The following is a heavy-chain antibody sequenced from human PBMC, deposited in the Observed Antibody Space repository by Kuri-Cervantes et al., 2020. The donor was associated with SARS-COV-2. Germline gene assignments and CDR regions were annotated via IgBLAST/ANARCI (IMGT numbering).Heavy chain of an antibody. CDR3: ARGTTPVYVSGPLWFHLDL. J-gene: IGHJ5*02. CDR1: GDSITIYY. CDR2: ISETGGT. Sequence: GSLRLSCTVSGDSITIYYWSWIRQSPGKGLEWIGYISETGGTNYNPSLKSRVTMSVDISKNQFSLKMNSVNAADTAVYYCARGTTPVYVSGPLWFHLDLWGQGTLVTDSS. D-gene: IGHD3-10*01. V-gene: IGHV4-59*01.